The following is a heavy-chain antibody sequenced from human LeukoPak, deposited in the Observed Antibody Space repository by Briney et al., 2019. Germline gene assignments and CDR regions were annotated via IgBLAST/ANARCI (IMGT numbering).Heavy chain of an antibody. D-gene: IGHD3-16*01. CDR3: AKLSVITFGGSDWFDP. CDR2: ISYDGSNK. J-gene: IGHJ5*02. CDR1: GFTFSSYG. Sequence: GGSLRLSCAASGFTFSSYGMHWVRQAPGKGLEWVAVISYDGSNKYYADSVKGRFTISRDNSKNTLYLQMNSLRAEDTAVYYCAKLSVITFGGSDWFDPWGQGTLVTVSS. V-gene: IGHV3-30*18.